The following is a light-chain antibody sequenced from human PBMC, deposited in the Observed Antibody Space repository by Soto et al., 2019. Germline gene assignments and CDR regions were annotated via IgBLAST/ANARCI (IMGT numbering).Light chain of an antibody. CDR3: QQYNTPRT. J-gene: IGKJ1*01. Sequence: DIQMTQSPSTLSGSVGDRVTITCRASQTISSWLAWYQQKPGKAPKLLIYDASSLESGVPSRFSGSGSGTEFTLTISSLQPDDFATYYCQQYNTPRTFGQGTKVEIK. V-gene: IGKV1-5*01. CDR1: QTISSW. CDR2: DAS.